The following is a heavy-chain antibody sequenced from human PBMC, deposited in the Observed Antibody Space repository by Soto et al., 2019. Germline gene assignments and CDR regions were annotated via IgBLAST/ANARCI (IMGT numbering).Heavy chain of an antibody. CDR3: ATNYDFWSGYSPRYYYYYMGV. CDR1: GGSISGYY. D-gene: IGHD3-3*01. CDR2: IYYSGST. Sequence: SETLSLTCSVSGGSISGYYWSWILQPPGKGLEWIGYIYYSGSTNYNPSLKSRVTISVETSKNQFSLKLSSVTAADAAVYYCATNYDFWSGYSPRYYYYYMGVWGKGTTVTVSS. J-gene: IGHJ6*03. V-gene: IGHV4-59*01.